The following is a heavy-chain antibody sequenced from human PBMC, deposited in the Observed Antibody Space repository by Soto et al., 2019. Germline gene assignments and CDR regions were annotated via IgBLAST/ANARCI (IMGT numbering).Heavy chain of an antibody. J-gene: IGHJ6*02. D-gene: IGHD3-10*01. V-gene: IGHV4-31*03. CDR2: IYYSGST. CDR3: ARDSLTHGLGITMVYYYGMDV. Sequence: PSETQSHTCPVSGGYIISGGYYWSWIRKHPGKGLEWIGYIYYSGSTYYNPSLKSRVTISVDTSKNQFSLKLSSVTAADTAVYYCARDSLTHGLGITMVYYYGMDVWGQGTTVTVSS. CDR1: GGYIISGGYY.